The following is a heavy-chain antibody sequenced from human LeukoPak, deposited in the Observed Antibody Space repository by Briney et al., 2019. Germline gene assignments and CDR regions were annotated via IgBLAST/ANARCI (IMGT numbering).Heavy chain of an antibody. CDR2: IYSGGST. V-gene: IGHV3-66*02. J-gene: IGHJ4*02. CDR3: ARVGVLRMFDY. Sequence: GGSLRLSCAASGFTFSSYEMNWVRQAPGKGLEWVSVIYSGGSTYYADSVKGRFTISRDNSKNTLYLQMNSLRAEDTAVYYCARVGVLRMFDYWGQGTLVTVSS. CDR1: GFTFSSYE. D-gene: IGHD1-26*01.